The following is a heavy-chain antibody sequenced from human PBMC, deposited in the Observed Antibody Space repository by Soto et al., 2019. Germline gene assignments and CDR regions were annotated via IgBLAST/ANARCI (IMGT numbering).Heavy chain of an antibody. CDR3: AKDLWIPSDIVVVVAANLFDY. V-gene: IGHV3-48*01. D-gene: IGHD2-15*01. Sequence: GGSLRLSCAASGFIFSGYSMNWVRQAPGKGLEWISYINSGSSSIYYSDSVKGRFTISRDNAKNSLFLQMNSLRAEDTAVYYCAKDLWIPSDIVVVVAANLFDYWGQGTLVTVSS. CDR1: GFIFSGYS. J-gene: IGHJ4*02. CDR2: INSGSSSI.